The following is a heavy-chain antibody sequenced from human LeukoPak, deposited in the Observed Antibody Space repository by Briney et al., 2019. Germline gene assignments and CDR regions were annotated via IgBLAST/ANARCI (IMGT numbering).Heavy chain of an antibody. CDR3: ARGGSWTGSFTDFDY. J-gene: IGHJ4*02. CDR1: GFSFSTYW. V-gene: IGHV3-7*03. CDR2: IKAVGSEK. D-gene: IGHD3/OR15-3a*01. Sequence: PGGSLRLSCAASGFSFSTYWMSWVRQAPGKWLEWVANIKAVGSEKYYVDSVKGRLTITRDNAKNSLYLQMNSLRVEDTAVYYCARGGSWTGSFTDFDYWGKGTLVSVSS.